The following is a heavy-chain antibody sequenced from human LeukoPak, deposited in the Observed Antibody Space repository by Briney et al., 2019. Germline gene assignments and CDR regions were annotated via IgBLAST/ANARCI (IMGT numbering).Heavy chain of an antibody. CDR3: AKAGRPSNWFDP. J-gene: IGHJ5*02. Sequence: PGGSLRLSRAASGFTFSSYAMSWVRQAPGKGLEWVSAISGSGGSTYYADSVKGRFTISRDNSKNTLYLQMNSLRAEDTAVYYCAKAGRPSNWFDPWGQGTLVTVSS. V-gene: IGHV3-23*01. D-gene: IGHD3-10*01. CDR1: GFTFSSYA. CDR2: ISGSGGST.